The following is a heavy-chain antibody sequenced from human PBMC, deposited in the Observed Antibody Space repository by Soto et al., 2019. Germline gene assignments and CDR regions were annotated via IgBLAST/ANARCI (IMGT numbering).Heavy chain of an antibody. J-gene: IGHJ4*02. V-gene: IGHV1-69*01. CDR2: IIPIFGTA. Sequence: QVQLVQSGAEVKKPGSSVKVSCKASGGTFSSYAISWVRHAPGQGLEWMGGIIPIFGTANYAQKFQGRGTVTADEDTSKDYMELGRLRSEDTAGYYCARGGVWFGEPGLLFVYWGQGTLVTVSS. D-gene: IGHD3-10*01. CDR3: ARGGVWFGEPGLLFVY. CDR1: GGTFSSYA.